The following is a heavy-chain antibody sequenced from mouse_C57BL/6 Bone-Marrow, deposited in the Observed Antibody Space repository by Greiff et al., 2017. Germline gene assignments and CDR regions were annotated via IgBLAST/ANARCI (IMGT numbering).Heavy chain of an antibody. CDR1: GFNIKDDY. CDR2: IDPENGDT. V-gene: IGHV14-4*01. CDR3: THDGYYGDY. D-gene: IGHD2-3*01. Sequence: EVQLQQSGAELVRPGASVKLSCTASGFNIKDDYMHWVKQRPEQGLEWIGWIDPENGDTEYASKFQGKATITADTSSNTAYLQLSSLTSEDTAVYYCTHDGYYGDYWGQGTTRTVSS. J-gene: IGHJ2*01.